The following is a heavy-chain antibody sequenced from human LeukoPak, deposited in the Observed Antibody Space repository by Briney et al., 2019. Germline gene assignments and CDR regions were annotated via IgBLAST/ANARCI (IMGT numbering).Heavy chain of an antibody. D-gene: IGHD2-2*01. Sequence: ASVKVSCKASGYTFTSYDINWVRQATGQGLEWMGWMNPNSGNTGHAQKFQGRVTMTRNTSISTAYMELSSLRSEDTAVYYCARGAYQLLWRYYYYYMDVWGKGTTVTVSS. CDR2: MNPNSGNT. V-gene: IGHV1-8*01. CDR3: ARGAYQLLWRYYYYYMDV. J-gene: IGHJ6*03. CDR1: GYTFTSYD.